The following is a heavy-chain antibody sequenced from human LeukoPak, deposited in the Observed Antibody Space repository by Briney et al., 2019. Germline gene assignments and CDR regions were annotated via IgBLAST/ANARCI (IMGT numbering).Heavy chain of an antibody. CDR3: AKDATTYYDFWSGKGLDY. Sequence: QPGRSLRLSCAASGFTFDDYAMHWVRQAPGKGLEWVSGISWNSGSIGYADSVKGRFTISRDNAKNSLYLQMNSLRAEDMALYYCAKDATTYYDFWSGKGLDYWGQGTLVTVSS. CDR2: ISWNSGSI. J-gene: IGHJ4*02. V-gene: IGHV3-9*03. D-gene: IGHD3-3*01. CDR1: GFTFDDYA.